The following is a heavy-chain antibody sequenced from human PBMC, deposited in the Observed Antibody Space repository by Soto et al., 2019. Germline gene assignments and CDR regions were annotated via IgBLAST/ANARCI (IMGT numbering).Heavy chain of an antibody. CDR1: GFTFSSYA. CDR3: ARLGIAVAGTPGILNYYYYYYMDV. V-gene: IGHV3-23*01. J-gene: IGHJ6*03. D-gene: IGHD6-19*01. Sequence: GGSLRLSCAASGFTFSSYAMSWVRQAPGKGLEWVSAISGSGGSTYYADSVKGRFTISRDNSKNTLYLQMNSLRSEDTAVYYCARLGIAVAGTPGILNYYYYYYMDVWGKGTTVTVSS. CDR2: ISGSGGST.